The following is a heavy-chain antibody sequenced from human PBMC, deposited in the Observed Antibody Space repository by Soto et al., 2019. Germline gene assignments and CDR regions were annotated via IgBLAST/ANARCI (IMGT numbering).Heavy chain of an antibody. J-gene: IGHJ4*02. Sequence: ASVKVSCKASGYTFTSYYMHWVRQAPGQGLEWMGIINPSGGSTSYAQKFQGRVTMTRDTSTSTAYMDLSSLRSDDTAVYYCARDEGGYDILTGYYKAHHFDYWGQGVPVTVSS. CDR3: ARDEGGYDILTGYYKAHHFDY. D-gene: IGHD3-9*01. CDR1: GYTFTSYY. CDR2: INPSGGST. V-gene: IGHV1-46*01.